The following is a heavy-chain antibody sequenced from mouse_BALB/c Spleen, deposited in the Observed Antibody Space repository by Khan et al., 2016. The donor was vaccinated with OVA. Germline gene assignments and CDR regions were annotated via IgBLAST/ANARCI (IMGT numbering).Heavy chain of an antibody. Sequence: EVELVESGGDLVKPGGSLKLSCAASGFTFSSYGMSWVRQTPDKRLEWVATISSGGNYTYYPDRVKGRFTISRDNAKNTLYLQMSSLKSKDTAMYFCATLYFSGSRVYFDYWGQGTTLTVSS. CDR2: ISSGGNYT. D-gene: IGHD1-1*01. J-gene: IGHJ2*01. CDR3: ATLYFSGSRVYFDY. V-gene: IGHV5-6*01. CDR1: GFTFSSYG.